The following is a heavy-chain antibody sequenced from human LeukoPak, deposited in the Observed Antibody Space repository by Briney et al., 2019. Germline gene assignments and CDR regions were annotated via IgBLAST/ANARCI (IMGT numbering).Heavy chain of an antibody. J-gene: IGHJ3*02. CDR2: INHSGST. V-gene: IGHV4-34*01. D-gene: IGHD1-20*01. CDR3: ARGRITGTRPGAFDI. CDR1: GGSFSGYY. Sequence: PSETLSLTCAVYGGSFSGYYWSWIRQPPGKGLEWIGEINHSGSTNYNPSLKSRVTISVDMSKNQFSLKLSSVTAADTAVYYCARGRITGTRPGAFDIWGQGTMVTVSS.